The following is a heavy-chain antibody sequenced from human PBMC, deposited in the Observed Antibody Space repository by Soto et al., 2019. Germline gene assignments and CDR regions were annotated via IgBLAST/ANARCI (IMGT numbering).Heavy chain of an antibody. Sequence: GASVKVSCKASGDTFSSYAISWVRQAPGQGLEWMGGIIPIFGTANYAQKFQGRVTITADESTSTAYMELSSLRSEDTAVYYCARSDSSGYYYGFDYWGQGTLVTVSS. CDR1: GDTFSSYA. CDR3: ARSDSSGYYYGFDY. CDR2: IIPIFGTA. V-gene: IGHV1-69*13. D-gene: IGHD3-22*01. J-gene: IGHJ4*02.